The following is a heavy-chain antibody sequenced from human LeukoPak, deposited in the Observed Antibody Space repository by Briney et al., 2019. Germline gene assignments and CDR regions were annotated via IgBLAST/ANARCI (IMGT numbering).Heavy chain of an antibody. D-gene: IGHD4-17*01. J-gene: IGHJ4*02. CDR1: GYTFTSYG. CDR3: ARGDYAEFDY. V-gene: IGHV1-8*02. CDR2: MNPNSGNT. Sequence: ASVKVSCKASGYTFTSYGISWVRQAPGQRLEWMGWMNPNSGNTGYAQKFQGRVTMTRNTSISTAYMELSSLRSEDTAVYYCARGDYAEFDYWGQGTLVTVSS.